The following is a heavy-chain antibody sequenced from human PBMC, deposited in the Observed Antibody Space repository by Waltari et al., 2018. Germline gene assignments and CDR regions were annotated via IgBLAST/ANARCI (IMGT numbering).Heavy chain of an antibody. Sequence: EVQLVESGGGLVQPGGSLRLSCAASGFTFSSYWIHWVRQAPGKGLVWVSRINSDGSSTSYADSVKGRFTISRDNAKNTLYLQMNSLRAEDTAVYYCARDIRGPVGQRPPWYFDLWGRGTLVTVSS. CDR1: GFTFSSYW. CDR3: ARDIRGPVGQRPPWYFDL. J-gene: IGHJ2*01. CDR2: INSDGSST. D-gene: IGHD3-10*01. V-gene: IGHV3-74*01.